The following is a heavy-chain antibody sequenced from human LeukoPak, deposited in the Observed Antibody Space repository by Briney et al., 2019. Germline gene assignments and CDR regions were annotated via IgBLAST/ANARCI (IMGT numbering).Heavy chain of an antibody. Sequence: SETLSLTCTVSGGSFSNYYWSWIRQPPGKGLEWIGYIYYSGSTNYNPSLKSRFTISVDTSKNQFSLNLSSVTAADTAVYYCARHPTALVSYGFDPWGQGTLVTVSS. V-gene: IGHV4-59*08. CDR1: GGSFSNYY. D-gene: IGHD5-18*01. CDR2: IYYSGST. J-gene: IGHJ5*02. CDR3: ARHPTALVSYGFDP.